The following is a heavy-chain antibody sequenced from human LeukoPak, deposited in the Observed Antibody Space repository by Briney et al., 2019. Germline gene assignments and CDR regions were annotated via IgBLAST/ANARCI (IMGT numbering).Heavy chain of an antibody. Sequence: GASVTVSCKASGYTFTGYYMHWVRQAPGQGLEWMGWINPNSGGTNYAQKFQGRVTMTRDTSISTAYMELSRLRSDDTAVYYCARAYGGNNYYYYGMDVWGQGTTVTVSS. J-gene: IGHJ6*02. CDR2: INPNSGGT. CDR3: ARAYGGNNYYYYGMDV. D-gene: IGHD4-23*01. V-gene: IGHV1-2*02. CDR1: GYTFTGYY.